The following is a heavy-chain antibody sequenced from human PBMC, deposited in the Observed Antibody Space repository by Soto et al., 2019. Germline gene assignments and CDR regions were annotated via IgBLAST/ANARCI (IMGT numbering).Heavy chain of an antibody. Sequence: EVQLVESGGGLVQPGGSLRLSCAASGFTFSSYSMNWVRQAPGKGLEWVSYISSSSSTIYYADSVKGRFTISRYNAKNSLYLKMNSLGDEDTSVYYCARCEGKNSGGWFNYYYYGMDVWGQGTTVTVSS. CDR3: ARCEGKNSGGWFNYYYYGMDV. V-gene: IGHV3-48*02. CDR1: GFTFSSYS. CDR2: ISSSSSTI. J-gene: IGHJ6*02. D-gene: IGHD6-13*01.